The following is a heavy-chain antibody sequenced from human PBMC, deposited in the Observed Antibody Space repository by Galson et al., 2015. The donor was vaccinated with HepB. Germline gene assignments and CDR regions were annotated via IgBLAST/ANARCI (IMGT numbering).Heavy chain of an antibody. V-gene: IGHV3-30*18. CDR2: ISYDGSNK. Sequence: SLRLSCAASGFTFSSYGMHWVRQAPGKGLEWVAVISYDGSNKYYADSVKGRFTISRDNSKNTLYLQMNSLRAEDTAVYYCAKDAEEQWLVSYYYYGMDVWGQGTPVTVSS. D-gene: IGHD6-19*01. CDR1: GFTFSSYG. CDR3: AKDAEEQWLVSYYYYGMDV. J-gene: IGHJ6*02.